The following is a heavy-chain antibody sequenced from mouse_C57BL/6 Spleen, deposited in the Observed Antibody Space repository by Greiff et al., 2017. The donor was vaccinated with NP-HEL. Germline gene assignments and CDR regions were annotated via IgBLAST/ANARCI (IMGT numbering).Heavy chain of an antibody. D-gene: IGHD4-1*02. J-gene: IGHJ2*01. CDR2: INPNNGGT. CDR1: GYTFTDYN. V-gene: IGHV1-22*01. CDR3: AANWDVGDY. Sequence: VQLKESGPELVKPGASVKMSCKASGYTFTDYNMHWVKQSHGKSLEWIGYINPNNGGTSYNQKFKGKATLTVNKSSSTAYMELRSLTSEDSAVYDCAANWDVGDYWGQGTTLTVSS.